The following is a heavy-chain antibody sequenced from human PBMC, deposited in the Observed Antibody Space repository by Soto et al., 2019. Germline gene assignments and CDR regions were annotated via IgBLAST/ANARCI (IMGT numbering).Heavy chain of an antibody. D-gene: IGHD5-12*01. V-gene: IGHV5-51*01. Sequence: GESLKISCKGSGYSFTSYWIGWVRQMPGKGLEWMGIIYPGDSDTRYSPSFQGQVTISADKSISTAYLQWSSLKASDTAMYYCARHLGVRGYAFTPPYYYGMDVWGQGTTVTVSS. CDR2: IYPGDSDT. J-gene: IGHJ6*02. CDR1: GYSFTSYW. CDR3: ARHLGVRGYAFTPPYYYGMDV.